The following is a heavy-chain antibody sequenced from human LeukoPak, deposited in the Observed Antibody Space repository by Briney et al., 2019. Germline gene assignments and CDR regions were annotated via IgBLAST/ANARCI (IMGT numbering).Heavy chain of an antibody. CDR2: ISPTGSTT. V-gene: IGHV3-74*01. D-gene: IGHD6-6*01. Sequence: PGGSLRLSCAASGFTLSAYWIHWARQLPGKGLVWVSRISPTGSTTSYADSVKGRFTVSRDNAKNTLYLQVNNLRAEDTAVYYCARGPNSNWSGLDFWGQGTLLTVSS. CDR1: GFTLSAYW. J-gene: IGHJ4*02. CDR3: ARGPNSNWSGLDF.